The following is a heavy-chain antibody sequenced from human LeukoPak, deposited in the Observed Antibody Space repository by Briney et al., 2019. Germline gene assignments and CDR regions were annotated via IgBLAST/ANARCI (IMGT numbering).Heavy chain of an antibody. D-gene: IGHD4-17*01. CDR2: IRVNGDST. CDR1: GFTFSNYA. V-gene: IGHV3-23*01. CDR3: ARDRSGDYYFAY. J-gene: IGHJ4*02. Sequence: GGSLRLSYAASGFTFSNYAVNWVRQAPGKGLERVSTIRVNGDSTLYADSVKGRFTISRDNSKNTLYLQMNSLRVEDTAVYYCARDRSGDYYFAYWGQGTLVTVSS.